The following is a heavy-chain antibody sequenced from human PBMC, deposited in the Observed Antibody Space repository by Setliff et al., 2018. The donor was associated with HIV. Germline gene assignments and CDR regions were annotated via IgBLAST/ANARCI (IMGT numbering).Heavy chain of an antibody. CDR1: GGSISSSSYY. J-gene: IGHJ4*02. D-gene: IGHD3-9*01. V-gene: IGHV4-39*01. CDR3: ARRGAYYDILTGYRSHYFDY. Sequence: SETLSLTCTVSGGSISSSSYYWGWIRQPPGKGLEWIGSIYYSGSTYYNPSPKSRVTISVDTSKNQFSLKLSSVTAADTAVYYCARRGAYYDILTGYRSHYFDYRGQGTLVTVSS. CDR2: IYYSGST.